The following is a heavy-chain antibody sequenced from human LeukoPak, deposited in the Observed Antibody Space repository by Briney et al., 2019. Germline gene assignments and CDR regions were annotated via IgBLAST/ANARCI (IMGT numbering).Heavy chain of an antibody. CDR2: IRSSSSTI. CDR3: ATGMWGYCSATSCPLDF. Sequence: GGSLRLSCAASGFTFSSYSMSWVRQPPGKGLEWISYIRSSSSTIYYADSVKGRFATSRDNAKNSLYLQMDSLRAEDTAVYYCATGMWGYCSATSCPLDFWGQGTLVTVSS. D-gene: IGHD2-2*01. J-gene: IGHJ4*02. CDR1: GFTFSSYS. V-gene: IGHV3-48*01.